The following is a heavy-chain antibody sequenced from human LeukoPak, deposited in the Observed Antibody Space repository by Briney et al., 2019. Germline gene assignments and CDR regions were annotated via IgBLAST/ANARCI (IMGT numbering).Heavy chain of an antibody. V-gene: IGHV4-34*01. CDR3: ARMPPSYYDFWSGYRQTQYGMDV. CDR2: INHSGST. D-gene: IGHD3-3*01. Sequence: SETLSLTCAVYGGSFGGYYWSWIRQPPGKGLEWIGEINHSGSTNYNPSLKSRVTISVDTSKNQFSLKLSSVTAADTAVYYCARMPPSYYDFWSGYRQTQYGMDVWGQGTTVTVSS. J-gene: IGHJ6*02. CDR1: GGSFGGYY.